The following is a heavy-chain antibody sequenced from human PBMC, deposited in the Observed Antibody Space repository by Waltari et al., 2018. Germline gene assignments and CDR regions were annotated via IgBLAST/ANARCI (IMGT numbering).Heavy chain of an antibody. CDR3: AKDSATRIKWELPQGPFDY. V-gene: IGHV3-23*04. CDR1: GFTFSSYA. Sequence: EVQLVESGGGLVQPGGSLRLSCAASGFTFSSYAMSWVRQAPGKGLEWVSAISGSGGSTYYADSVKGRFTISRDNSKNTLDLQMNSLRAEDTAVYYCAKDSATRIKWELPQGPFDYWGQGTLVTVSS. J-gene: IGHJ4*02. D-gene: IGHD1-26*01. CDR2: ISGSGGST.